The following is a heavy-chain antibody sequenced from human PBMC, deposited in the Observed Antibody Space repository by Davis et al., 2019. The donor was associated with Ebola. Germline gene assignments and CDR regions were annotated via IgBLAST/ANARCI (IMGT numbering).Heavy chain of an antibody. Sequence: SAKGRFTISRDNAKNSLDLQMNTLRAEDTALYYCAKDSVPELLGMDVWGKGTTVTVSS. V-gene: IGHV3-9*01. CDR3: AKDSVPELLGMDV. D-gene: IGHD4-23*01. J-gene: IGHJ6*04.